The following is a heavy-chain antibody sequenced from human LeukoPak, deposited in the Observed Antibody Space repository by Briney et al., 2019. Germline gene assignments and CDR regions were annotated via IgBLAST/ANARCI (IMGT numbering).Heavy chain of an antibody. J-gene: IGHJ4*02. D-gene: IGHD3-10*01. V-gene: IGHV4-34*01. CDR1: GGSFSGYY. CDR3: ARMTYYYGSGSYYSFDY. CDR2: INHSGST. Sequence: PSETLSLTCAVYGGSFSGYYWSWIRQPPGKGLEWIGEINHSGSTNYNPSLKSRVTISVDTSKNQFSLKLSSVTAADTAVYYCARMTYYYGSGSYYSFDYWGQGTLVTVSS.